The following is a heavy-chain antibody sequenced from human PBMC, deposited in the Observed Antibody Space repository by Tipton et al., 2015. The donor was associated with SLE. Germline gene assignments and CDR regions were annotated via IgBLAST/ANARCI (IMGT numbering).Heavy chain of an antibody. J-gene: IGHJ2*01. CDR3: ARDTVYRRYFDL. CDR1: GGSIGHSY. Sequence: TLSLTCPVAGGSIGHSYWSWIRQPPGKGLEWIGYIYYTGNTNYNPSLKSRATISVDTSSNQFSLKLTSVTAADTAVYYCARDTVYRRYFDLWGRGTMVTVSS. D-gene: IGHD2-8*01. V-gene: IGHV4-59*01. CDR2: IYYTGNT.